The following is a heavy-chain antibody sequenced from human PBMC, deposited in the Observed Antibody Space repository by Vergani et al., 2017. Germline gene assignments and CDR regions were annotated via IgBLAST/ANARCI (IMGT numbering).Heavy chain of an antibody. CDR3: AREEGYYYGSGSYFYNCFDP. D-gene: IGHD3-10*01. V-gene: IGHV4-30-4*08. J-gene: IGHJ5*02. CDR1: GGSISSGDYY. CDR2: IYYSGST. Sequence: QVQLQESGPGLVKPSQTLSLTCTVSGGSISSGDYYWSWNRQPPGKGLEWIGYIYYSGSTYYNPSLKSRVTRSVDTSKIQFTLKLSSVTAADTAVYYCAREEGYYYGSGSYFYNCFDPWGQGTLVTVSS.